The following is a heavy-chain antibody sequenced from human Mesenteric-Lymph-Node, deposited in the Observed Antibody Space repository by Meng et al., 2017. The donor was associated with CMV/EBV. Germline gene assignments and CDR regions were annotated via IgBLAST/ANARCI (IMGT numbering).Heavy chain of an antibody. CDR1: GFTFDDYG. J-gene: IGHJ6*02. V-gene: IGHV3-20*04. D-gene: IGHD2-8*01. CDR2: LNWNGDSP. Sequence: GESLKISCAASGFTFDDYGMSWVRHIPGKGLEWVAGLNWNGDSPGYADSVRGRFTISRDSAKSSLFLQMSSLRVEDTALYYCARARGRDLLYSYFGMDVWGQGTTVTVSS. CDR3: ARARGRDLLYSYFGMDV.